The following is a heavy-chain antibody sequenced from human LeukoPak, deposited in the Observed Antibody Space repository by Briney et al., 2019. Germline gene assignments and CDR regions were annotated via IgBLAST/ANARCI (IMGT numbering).Heavy chain of an antibody. V-gene: IGHV4-59*12. D-gene: IGHD6-19*01. Sequence: PSESLSLTCTVSGGSISSYYWSWIRQPPGKGLEWIGYIYYSGSTNYNPSLKSRVTISVDTSKNQFSLKLSSVTAADTAVYYCARDRIAVAVDYWGQGTLVTVSS. CDR2: IYYSGST. J-gene: IGHJ4*02. CDR3: ARDRIAVAVDY. CDR1: GGSISSYY.